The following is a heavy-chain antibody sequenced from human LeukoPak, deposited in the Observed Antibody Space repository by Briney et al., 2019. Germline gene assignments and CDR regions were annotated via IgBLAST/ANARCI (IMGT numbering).Heavy chain of an antibody. J-gene: IGHJ4*02. CDR2: INPSGGST. CDR3: ARGWLGAFVGEWSDY. Sequence: AASVKVSCKASGYTFSTYYIHWVRQAPGQGLEWMGTINPSGGSTSYAQKFQGRLTMTTDTSTSTAYMELRSLRSDDTAVYYCARGWLGAFVGEWSDYWGQGTLVTVSS. D-gene: IGHD3-10*01. CDR1: GYTFSTYY. V-gene: IGHV1-46*01.